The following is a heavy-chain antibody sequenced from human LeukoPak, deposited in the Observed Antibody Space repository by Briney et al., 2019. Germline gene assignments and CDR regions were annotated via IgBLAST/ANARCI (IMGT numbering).Heavy chain of an antibody. CDR1: GGTFSSYA. J-gene: IGHJ4*02. D-gene: IGHD3-10*01. V-gene: IGHV1-69*06. CDR2: IIPIFGTA. CDR3: ARGTSSGELPMSDY. Sequence: SVKVSCKASGGTFSSYAISWVRQAPGQGLEWMGGIIPIFGTANYAQKFQGRVTITADKSTSTAYMELSSLRSEDTAVYYCARGTSSGELPMSDYWGQGTLVTVSS.